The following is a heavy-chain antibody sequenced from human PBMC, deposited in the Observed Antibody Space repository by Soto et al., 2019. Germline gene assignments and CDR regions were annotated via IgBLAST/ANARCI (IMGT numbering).Heavy chain of an antibody. CDR3: ARGRYYIYY. V-gene: IGHV5-10-1*01. J-gene: IGHJ4*02. CDR2: IDPSDSYT. D-gene: IGHD3-10*01. Sequence: PGESLKISCKASGYSFTGYWITWVRQMPGKGLEWMGRIDPSDSYTDYSPSFQGHVTISADKSIYTAYLQLSSLKASDTAMYYCARGRYYIYYWGQGTLVTVSS. CDR1: GYSFTGYW.